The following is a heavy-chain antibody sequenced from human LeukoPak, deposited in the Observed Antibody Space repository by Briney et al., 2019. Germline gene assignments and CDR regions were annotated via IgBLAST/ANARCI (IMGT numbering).Heavy chain of an antibody. J-gene: IGHJ4*02. CDR3: AKTTIGYSSGRYPGWPVDY. CDR1: GFTFNNYA. D-gene: IGHD6-19*01. Sequence: GGSLRLSCAASGFTFNNYAMSWVRQAPGKGLEWVSGIFGSAGSAHYADSVKGRFIISRDNSKNTVYLQMNSLRAEDTALYYCAKTTIGYSSGRYPGWPVDYWGQGTLVTVSS. V-gene: IGHV3-23*01. CDR2: IFGSAGSA.